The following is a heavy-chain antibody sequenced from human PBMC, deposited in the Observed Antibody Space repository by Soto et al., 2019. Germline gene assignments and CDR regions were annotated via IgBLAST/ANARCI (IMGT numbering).Heavy chain of an antibody. CDR1: GGSTSSYY. V-gene: IGHV4-59*08. CDR3: ARHRAIRDDFAY. J-gene: IGHJ4*02. Sequence: SETLSLTCTVSGGSTSSYYWSWIRQPPGKGLEWIGYIYYSGSTNYNPSLKSRVTISVDTSKNQFSLKLSSVTAADTAVYYCARHRAIRDDFAYWGRGTLVTVSA. CDR2: IYYSGST. D-gene: IGHD3-3*02.